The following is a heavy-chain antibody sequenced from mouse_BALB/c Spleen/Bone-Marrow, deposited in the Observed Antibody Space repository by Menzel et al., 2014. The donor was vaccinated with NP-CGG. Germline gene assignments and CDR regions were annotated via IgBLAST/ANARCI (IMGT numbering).Heavy chain of an antibody. D-gene: IGHD2-3*01. Sequence: VKLVESGAELVRPGASVKLSCKTSGNTFTSYWINWVKQRPGQGLEWIGNIYPSDNYTNYNQKFKDKATLTVDISSTTAYMQLSSPTSEDSAVYYCTRTYEYFDYWGQGTTLTVSS. CDR3: TRTYEYFDY. V-gene: IGHV1-69*02. J-gene: IGHJ2*01. CDR2: IYPSDNYT. CDR1: GNTFTSYW.